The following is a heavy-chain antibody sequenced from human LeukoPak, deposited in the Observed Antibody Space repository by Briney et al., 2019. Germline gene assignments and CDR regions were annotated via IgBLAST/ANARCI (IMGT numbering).Heavy chain of an antibody. CDR1: GFTFSSYG. CDR3: AKDSYYDDAFDI. Sequence: GGSLRLSCAASGFTFSSYGMHWVRQAPGKGLEWVSAISGSGGSTYYADSVKGRFTISRDNSKNTLYLQMNSLRAEDTAVYYCAKDSYYDDAFDIWGQGTMVTVSS. V-gene: IGHV3-23*01. D-gene: IGHD3-22*01. J-gene: IGHJ3*02. CDR2: ISGSGGST.